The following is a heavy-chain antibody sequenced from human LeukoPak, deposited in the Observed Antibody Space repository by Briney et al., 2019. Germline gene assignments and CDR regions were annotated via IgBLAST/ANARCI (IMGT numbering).Heavy chain of an antibody. D-gene: IGHD3-3*01. Sequence: GGSLRLSCAASGFTFSSYSMNWVRQAPGKGLEWVSSISSSSSYIYYADSVKGRFTISRDNAKNSLYLQMNSLRAEDTAVYYCARAPQRITIFGVAIDWGQGTLVTVSS. V-gene: IGHV3-21*01. J-gene: IGHJ4*02. CDR1: GFTFSSYS. CDR2: ISSSSSYI. CDR3: ARAPQRITIFGVAID.